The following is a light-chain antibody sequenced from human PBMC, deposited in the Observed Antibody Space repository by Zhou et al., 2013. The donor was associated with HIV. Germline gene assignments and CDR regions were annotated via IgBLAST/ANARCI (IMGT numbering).Light chain of an antibody. J-gene: IGKJ4*01. CDR2: LGF. CDR1: QSLLHSNGYNY. Sequence: DIVMTQSPLSLPVTPGEPASISCRSSQSLLHSNGYNYLDWYLQKPGQSPQLLIYLGFNRASGVPDRFSGSGSGTDFTLKISRVEADDVGVYYCMQALQTPLTFGGGTKVEIK. CDR3: MQALQTPLT. V-gene: IGKV2-28*01.